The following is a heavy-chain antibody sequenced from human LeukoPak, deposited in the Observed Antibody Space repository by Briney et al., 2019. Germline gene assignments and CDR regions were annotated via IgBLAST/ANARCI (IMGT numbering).Heavy chain of an antibody. D-gene: IGHD6-6*01. CDR2: INHSGST. V-gene: IGHV4-34*01. CDR1: GGSFSGYY. J-gene: IGHJ4*02. Sequence: PSETLSLTCAAYGGSFSGYYWSWIRQPPGKGLEWIGEINHSGSTNYNPSLKSRVTISVDTSKNQFSLKLSAVTAADTAVYYCARSYPRIAARCYFDYWGQGTLVTVSS. CDR3: ARSYPRIAARCYFDY.